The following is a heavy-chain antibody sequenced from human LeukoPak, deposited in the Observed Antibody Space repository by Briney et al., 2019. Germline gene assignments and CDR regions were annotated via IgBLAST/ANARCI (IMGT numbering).Heavy chain of an antibody. CDR3: VRCKVGATFDY. Sequence: GGFLRLSCSVSGFTFSTCSMYWVGQAPGKGLEYVSGINNNGDGTHNADSVKGRFTISRDNSKNTLYLQMSSVRVEDTAVYYCVRCKVGATFDYWGQGILVTVSS. CDR2: INNNGDGT. V-gene: IGHV3-64D*09. D-gene: IGHD1-26*01. CDR1: GFTFSTCS. J-gene: IGHJ4*02.